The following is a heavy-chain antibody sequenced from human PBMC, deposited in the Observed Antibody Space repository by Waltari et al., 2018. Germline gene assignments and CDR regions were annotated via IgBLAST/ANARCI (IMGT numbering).Heavy chain of an antibody. J-gene: IGHJ6*03. V-gene: IGHV5-51*01. D-gene: IGHD1-7*01. Sequence: EVQLVQSGAEVKKPGESLKISCKGSGYSFTSYWIGWVRKMPGKGLEWSGISFPCHPDPSYSPSFQGQFTISADKSISPAYLQWSSLKASDTAMYYCARLETGTTPYYYYMDVWGQGTTVTVSS. CDR3: ARLETGTTPYYYYMDV. CDR1: GYSFTSYW. CDR2: SFPCHPDP.